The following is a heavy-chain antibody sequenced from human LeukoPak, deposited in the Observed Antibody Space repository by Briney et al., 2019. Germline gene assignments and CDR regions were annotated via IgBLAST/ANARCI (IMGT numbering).Heavy chain of an antibody. CDR2: INAGNGNT. V-gene: IGHV1-3*01. D-gene: IGHD2-15*01. Sequence: ASVKVSGKASGYTFTSYAMHWVRQAPGQRLEWMGWINAGNGNTKYSQKFQGRVTITRDTSASTAYMELSSLRSEDTAVYYCARAGWWQLAYFDYWGQGTLVTVSS. J-gene: IGHJ4*02. CDR3: ARAGWWQLAYFDY. CDR1: GYTFTSYA.